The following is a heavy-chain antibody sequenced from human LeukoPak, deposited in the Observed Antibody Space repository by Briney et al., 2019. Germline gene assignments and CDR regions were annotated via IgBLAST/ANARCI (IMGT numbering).Heavy chain of an antibody. CDR2: VYYTGST. D-gene: IGHD3-10*01. CDR3: ARGAAAMVRGVIIPYFDF. V-gene: IGHV4-59*08. Sequence: SEILSLTCSVSGDSISSYYWSWIRQPPGKGLEWIGYVYYTGSTTYNPSLKSRVTISVDTSKNQFSLKLTSVTAADTAVYYCARGAAAMVRGVIIPYFDFWGQGTLVTVSS. J-gene: IGHJ4*02. CDR1: GDSISSYY.